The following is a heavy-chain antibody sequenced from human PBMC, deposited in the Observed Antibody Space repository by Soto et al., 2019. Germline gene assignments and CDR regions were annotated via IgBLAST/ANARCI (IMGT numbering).Heavy chain of an antibody. CDR1: GFTFSSYS. CDR3: ARVVPAAPYYYGMDV. J-gene: IGHJ6*02. CDR2: ISSSSSTI. V-gene: IGHV3-48*02. Sequence: GGSLRLSCAASGFTFSSYSMNWVRQAPGKGLEWVSYISSSSSTIYYADSVKGRFTISRDNAKNSLYLQMNSLRDEDTAVYYCARVVPAAPYYYGMDVWGQGTTVTVSS. D-gene: IGHD2-2*01.